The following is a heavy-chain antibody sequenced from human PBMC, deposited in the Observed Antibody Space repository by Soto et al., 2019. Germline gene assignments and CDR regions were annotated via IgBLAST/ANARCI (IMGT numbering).Heavy chain of an antibody. V-gene: IGHV3-23*01. J-gene: IGHJ6*01. CDR1: VLTFSSYA. CDR2: ITSDGGTT. Sequence: GGALRVSYSASVLTFSSYAMTWVRQAPGQGLEWVSTITSDGGTTSYADSVKGRFTISRDNSMNTMHLQMNSLRVEDTAVYHCPYCILNSYDHSGLSSFPTQRSLVPRSAGM. CDR3: PYCILNSYDHSGLSSFPTQRSLVPRSAGM. D-gene: IGHD3-22*01.